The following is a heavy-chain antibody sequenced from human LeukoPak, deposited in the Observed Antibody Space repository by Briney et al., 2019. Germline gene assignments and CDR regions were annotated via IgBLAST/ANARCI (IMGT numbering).Heavy chain of an antibody. V-gene: IGHV1-2*02. Sequence: ASVKVSCKASGYTFTGYYMHWVRHAPGQGLEWMGWINPNSGDTHYARTFQAGVTMTRDPSISTAYMDLSRLRSDDTAVYYCARGLLTGIPFDYWGQGTLVTVSP. CDR1: GYTFTGYY. CDR2: INPNSGDT. J-gene: IGHJ4*02. D-gene: IGHD7-27*01. CDR3: ARGLLTGIPFDY.